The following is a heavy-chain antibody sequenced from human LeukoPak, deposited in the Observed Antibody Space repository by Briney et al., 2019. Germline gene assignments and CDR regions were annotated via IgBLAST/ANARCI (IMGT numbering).Heavy chain of an antibody. CDR1: GGSFSGYY. V-gene: IGHV4-34*01. CDR2: INHSGST. J-gene: IGHJ5*02. Sequence: PSETLSLTCAVYGGSFSGYYWSWIRQPPGKGLEWIGEINHSGSTNYNPSLKSRVAISVDTSKNQFSLKLNSVTAADTAVYYCAQNWNDDWFDPWGQGTLVTVSS. CDR3: AQNWNDDWFDP. D-gene: IGHD1-1*01.